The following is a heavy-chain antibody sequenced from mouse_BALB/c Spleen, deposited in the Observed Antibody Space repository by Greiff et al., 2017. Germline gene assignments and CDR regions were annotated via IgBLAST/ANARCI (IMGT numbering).Heavy chain of an antibody. Sequence: VQLQQPGAELVRPGASVKLSCKASGYTFTSYWINWVKQRPGQGLEWIGNIYPSDSYTNYNQKFKDKATLTVDKSSSTAYMQLSSPTSEDSAVYYCTLGGYAMDYWGQGTSVTVSS. J-gene: IGHJ4*01. CDR1: GYTFTSYW. V-gene: IGHV1-69*02. CDR2: IYPSDSYT. CDR3: TLGGYAMDY.